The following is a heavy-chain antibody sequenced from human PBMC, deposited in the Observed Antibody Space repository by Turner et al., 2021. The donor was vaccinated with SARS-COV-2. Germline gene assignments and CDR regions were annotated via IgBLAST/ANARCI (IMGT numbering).Heavy chain of an antibody. CDR1: GGSIRSSSYY. Sequence: QLQLQESGPGLVKPSETLSLTCTVSGGSIRSSSYYWGWIRRPPGKGLEWIGNLDYSVSAYYNPSHKSRVTISVDPSKNQFSLKLTSVTAADTAVYYCARLMDTAMDYYGTDVWGQGTTVTVSS. V-gene: IGHV4-39*01. D-gene: IGHD5-18*01. CDR3: ARLMDTAMDYYGTDV. CDR2: LDYSVSA. J-gene: IGHJ6*02.